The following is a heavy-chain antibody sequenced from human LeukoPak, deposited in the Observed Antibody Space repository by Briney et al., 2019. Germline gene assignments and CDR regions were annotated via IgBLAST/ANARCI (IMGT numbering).Heavy chain of an antibody. J-gene: IGHJ4*02. V-gene: IGHV3-64*01. CDR1: GFSFSSNS. CDR3: ARVIGYDYAFDY. D-gene: IGHD5-12*01. Sequence: RPGGSLRLSCAASGFSFSSNSMNWVRQAPGKGLEYVSAISSNGGSTYYANSVKGRFTISRDNSKNTLYLQMGSLRAEDMAVYYCARVIGYDYAFDYWGQGTLVTVSS. CDR2: ISSNGGST.